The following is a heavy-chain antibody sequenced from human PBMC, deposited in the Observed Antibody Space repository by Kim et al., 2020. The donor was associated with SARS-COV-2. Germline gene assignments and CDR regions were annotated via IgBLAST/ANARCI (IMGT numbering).Heavy chain of an antibody. Sequence: SETLSLTCTVSGGSISSSSYYWGWIRQPPGKGLEWIGSIYYSGSTYYNPSLKSRVTISVDTSKNQFSLKLSSVTAADTAVYYCARIMRVIAALSNWFDPWGQGTLVTVSS. CDR2: IYYSGST. CDR1: GGSISSSSYY. CDR3: ARIMRVIAALSNWFDP. V-gene: IGHV4-39*01. J-gene: IGHJ5*02. D-gene: IGHD6-6*01.